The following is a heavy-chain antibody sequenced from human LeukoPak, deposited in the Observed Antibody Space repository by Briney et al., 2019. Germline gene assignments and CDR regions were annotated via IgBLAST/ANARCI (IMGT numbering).Heavy chain of an antibody. Sequence: PSETLSLTCAVSGGSISSYYWSWIRQPPGKGLEWIGYIYYSGSTNYNPSLKSRVTISVDTSKNQFSLRLSSVTAADTAVYYCARGRPYCGGDCYPYLDYWGQGTLVTVSS. CDR3: ARGRPYCGGDCYPYLDY. D-gene: IGHD2-21*02. J-gene: IGHJ4*02. CDR2: IYYSGST. V-gene: IGHV4-59*01. CDR1: GGSISSYY.